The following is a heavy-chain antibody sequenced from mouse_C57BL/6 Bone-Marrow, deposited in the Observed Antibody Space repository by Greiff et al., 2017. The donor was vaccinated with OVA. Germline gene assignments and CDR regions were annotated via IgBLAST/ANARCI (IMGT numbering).Heavy chain of an antibody. CDR3: ASPSTMVTYWYFDV. J-gene: IGHJ1*03. Sequence: QVQLKESGPGLVQPSQSLSITCTVSGFSLTSYGVHWVRQSPGKGLEWLGVIWSGGSTDYNAAFISRLSISKDNSKSQVFFKMNRLQADETAIYYCASPSTMVTYWYFDVWGTGTTVTVAS. V-gene: IGHV2-2*01. D-gene: IGHD2-2*01. CDR1: GFSLTSYG. CDR2: IWSGGST.